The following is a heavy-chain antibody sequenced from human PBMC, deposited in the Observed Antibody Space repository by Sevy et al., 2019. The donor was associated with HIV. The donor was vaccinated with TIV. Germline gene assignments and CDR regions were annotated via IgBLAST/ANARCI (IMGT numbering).Heavy chain of an antibody. V-gene: IGHV3-30*02. J-gene: IGHJ4*02. CDR1: GFTFSYSG. D-gene: IGHD2-8*01. CDR3: AKNTAAVGVGGFDY. CDR2: IQFDGSSQ. Sequence: GGSLRLSCAASGFTFSYSGMHWVRQAPGKGLEWLTFIQFDGSSQYYADSVKGRFTILRDNSKNTLYLQMNSLGGDDTAVYYWAKNTAAVGVGGFDYWGQGALVTVSS.